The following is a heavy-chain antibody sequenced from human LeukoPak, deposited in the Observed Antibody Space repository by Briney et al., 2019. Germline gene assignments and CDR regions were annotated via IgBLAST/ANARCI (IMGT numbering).Heavy chain of an antibody. J-gene: IGHJ4*02. CDR3: AKDRGVGANPDY. D-gene: IGHD1-26*01. V-gene: IGHV3-30*02. Sequence: PGGSLRLSCAASGFIFSTYCMHWVRQAPGKGLEWVAFIRYDGSNKYYADSVKGRFTISRDNSKNTLYLQMNSLRAEDTAVYYCAKDRGVGANPDYWGQGTLVTVSS. CDR1: GFIFSTYC. CDR2: IRYDGSNK.